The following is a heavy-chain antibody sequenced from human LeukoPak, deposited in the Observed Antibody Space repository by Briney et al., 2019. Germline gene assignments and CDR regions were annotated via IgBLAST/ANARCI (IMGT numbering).Heavy chain of an antibody. Sequence: ASVTVSFTVSGYTLTELSMHWVRQAPGKGLEWMGGFDPEDGETIYAQKFQGRVTMTEDTSTDTAYMELSSLRSEDTAVYYCATCSGWYIGMDVWGQGTTVTVSS. V-gene: IGHV1-24*01. J-gene: IGHJ6*02. CDR3: ATCSGWYIGMDV. CDR1: GYTLTELS. D-gene: IGHD6-19*01. CDR2: FDPEDGET.